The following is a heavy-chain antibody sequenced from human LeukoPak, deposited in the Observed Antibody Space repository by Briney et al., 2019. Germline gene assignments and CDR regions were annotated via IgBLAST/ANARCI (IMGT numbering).Heavy chain of an antibody. J-gene: IGHJ5*02. CDR3: ATGATVTNAGVFDP. CDR2: INNSGTRT. D-gene: IGHD4-17*01. CDR1: GITIRNYG. V-gene: IGHV3-23*05. Sequence: TGGSLRLSCAASGITIRNYGMTWVRQAPGRGLQWVSSINNSGTRTFYEDSVRGRFTISRDDSKNTIYLQMNSLRAEDTAVYYCATGATVTNAGVFDPWGQGTLVTVSS.